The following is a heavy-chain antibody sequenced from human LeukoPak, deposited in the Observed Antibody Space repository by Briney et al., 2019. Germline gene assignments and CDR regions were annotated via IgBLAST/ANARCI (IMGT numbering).Heavy chain of an antibody. V-gene: IGHV3-74*01. D-gene: IGHD3-22*01. CDR1: GFTFSSYW. J-gene: IGHJ4*02. CDR2: INGDGSSI. Sequence: GGSLRLSCAASGFTFSSYWMNWVRQAPGKGLVWVSRINGDGSSIDYADSVKGRFTISRDNSKNTLYLQMNSLRAEDTAVYYCAKLKGGDYYDSSGYFDYWGQGTLVTVSS. CDR3: AKLKGGDYYDSSGYFDY.